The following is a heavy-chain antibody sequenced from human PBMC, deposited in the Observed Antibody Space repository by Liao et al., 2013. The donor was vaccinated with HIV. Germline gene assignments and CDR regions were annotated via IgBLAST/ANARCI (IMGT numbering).Heavy chain of an antibody. J-gene: IGHJ5*02. Sequence: QVQLRESGPGLVKPSETLSLTCTVSGGSISSYYWSWIRQPAGKGLEWIGRIYTSGSTNYNPSLKSRVTMSVDTSKNQFSLKVNSVTAADTAVYFCARGTTIRPWASRTPKWFDPWGQEPSSLSPQ. CDR2: IYTSGST. CDR1: GGSISSYY. V-gene: IGHV4-4*07. D-gene: IGHD1-14*01. CDR3: ARGTTIRPWASRTPKWFDP.